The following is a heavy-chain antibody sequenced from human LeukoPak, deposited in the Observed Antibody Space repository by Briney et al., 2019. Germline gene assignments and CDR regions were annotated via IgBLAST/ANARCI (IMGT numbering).Heavy chain of an antibody. CDR1: GFTFSSYA. CDR2: ISYDGSNK. Sequence: GGSLRLSCAASGFTFSSYAMHWVRQAPGKGLEWVAVISYDGSNKYYADSVKGRFTISRDNAKNSLYLQMNSLRAEDTAVYYCARGLRYYYYYYYMDVWGKGTTVTVSS. CDR3: ARGLRYYYYYYYMDV. D-gene: IGHD3-3*01. J-gene: IGHJ6*03. V-gene: IGHV3-30-3*01.